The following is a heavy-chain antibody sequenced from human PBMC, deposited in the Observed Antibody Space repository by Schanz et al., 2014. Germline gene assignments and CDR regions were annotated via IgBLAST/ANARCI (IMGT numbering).Heavy chain of an antibody. V-gene: IGHV1-46*01. J-gene: IGHJ4*02. D-gene: IGHD3-10*01. Sequence: QVQLVQSGAEVKKPGASVKVSCKASGYTFTNFFLHWVRQAPGQGLEWMGIINPIGGSTTYAQKFRGAVTLTTDTSTDTAYLELSSLSSEDTAVYFCTSETHNHDGLRSYSTVWGQGTLVTVTS. CDR1: GYTFTNFF. CDR3: TSETHNHDGLRSYSTV. CDR2: INPIGGST.